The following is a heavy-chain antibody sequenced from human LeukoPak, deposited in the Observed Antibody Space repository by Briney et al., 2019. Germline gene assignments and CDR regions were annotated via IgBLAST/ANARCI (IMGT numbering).Heavy chain of an antibody. CDR3: ARLYRVAAAGTETNDAFDV. Sequence: GSLRLSCATSGFTFSRYNLNWVRQAPGKGLEWLSFTSGSTNAIYHADSVKGRFTLSRDTAKSSLYLQMNSLRAEDTAVYYCARLYRVAAAGTETNDAFDVWGQGTVVTVSS. J-gene: IGHJ3*01. D-gene: IGHD6-13*01. V-gene: IGHV3-48*04. CDR2: TSGSTNAI. CDR1: GFTFSRYN.